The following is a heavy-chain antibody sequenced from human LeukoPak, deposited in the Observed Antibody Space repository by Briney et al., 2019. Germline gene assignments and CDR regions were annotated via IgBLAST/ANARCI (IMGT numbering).Heavy chain of an antibody. CDR3: ARGLHDDSSVYLHFDS. CDR1: GGSINSGDYY. Sequence: SETLSLTCTVSGGSINSGDYYWSWIRQHPEKGLEWIGYIYYSGSTYYSPSLRSRVTILLDTPENHLSLKLSSVTAADTAVYYCARGLHDDSSVYLHFDSWGQGTLVTVSS. V-gene: IGHV4-31*03. D-gene: IGHD3-22*01. J-gene: IGHJ4*02. CDR2: IYYSGST.